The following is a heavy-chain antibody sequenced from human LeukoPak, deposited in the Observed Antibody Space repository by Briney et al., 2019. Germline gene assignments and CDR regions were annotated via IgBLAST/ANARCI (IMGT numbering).Heavy chain of an antibody. CDR2: ISVYNGNT. CDR3: ARDQYDYVWDSHRPYFDY. CDR1: GYTGSSYG. J-gene: IGHJ4*02. Sequence: ASVKVSCKASGYTGSSYGISWVRQAPGQGLEWMAWISVYNGNTKYAQRFQGRVTMTTDTSTSTAYMELRSLKSDDTAVYYCARDQYDYVWDSHRPYFDYWGQGTLVTVSS. D-gene: IGHD3-16*01. V-gene: IGHV1-18*01.